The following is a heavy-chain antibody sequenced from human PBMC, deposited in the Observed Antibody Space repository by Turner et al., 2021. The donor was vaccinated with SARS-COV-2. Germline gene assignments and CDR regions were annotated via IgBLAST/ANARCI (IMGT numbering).Heavy chain of an antibody. CDR3: ARGAYASVSLYKFDA. D-gene: IGHD3-16*01. CDR1: DDSLSSYY. CDR2: IFETGST. Sequence: QVELQEPGPEPRKASDTLSLTCSVSDDSLSSYYWHWIRQPPGQGLKWIGYIFETGSTSFKPTLNDRATMSVDTSENQVYMQLKSVTPADTTVYHCARGAYASVSLYKFDAWGQGILVSVSS. V-gene: IGHV4-59*07. J-gene: IGHJ5*02.